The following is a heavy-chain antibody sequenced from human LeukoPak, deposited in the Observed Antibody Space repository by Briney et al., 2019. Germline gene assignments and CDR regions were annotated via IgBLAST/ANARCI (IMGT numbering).Heavy chain of an antibody. V-gene: IGHV3-11*04. D-gene: IGHD6-13*01. CDR3: ASDSPYSRSWAY. CDR1: GFTFSDYY. J-gene: IGHJ4*02. Sequence: GGSLRLSCAASGFTFSDYYMSWIRQAPGKGLEWVSYISSSGSTIYYADSVKGRFTISRDNAKNSLYLQMNSLRAEDTAVYYCASDSPYSRSWAYWGQGTLVTVSS. CDR2: ISSSGSTI.